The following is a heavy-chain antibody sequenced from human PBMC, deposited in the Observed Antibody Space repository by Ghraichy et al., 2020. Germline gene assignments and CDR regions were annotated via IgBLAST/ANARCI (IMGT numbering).Heavy chain of an antibody. CDR1: GDSVSNYNVA. CDR3: ARGRDHGFDI. Sequence: SETLSLTCAIPGDSVSNYNVAWNWIRQSPSRGLEWLGRTYRMASQYAESVKSRMTISPDTSKNQFSLQLNSVTPEDTALYYCARGRDHGFDIWGQGTMVTVSS. J-gene: IGHJ3*02. V-gene: IGHV6-1*01. CDR2: TYRMAS.